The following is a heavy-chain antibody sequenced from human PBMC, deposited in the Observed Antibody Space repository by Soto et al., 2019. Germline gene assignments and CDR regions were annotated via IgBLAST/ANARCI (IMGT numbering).Heavy chain of an antibody. D-gene: IGHD4-17*01. CDR2: IDPSDSYT. V-gene: IGHV5-10-1*01. Sequence: GESLKISCKGSGYSFTSYWISWVRQMPGKXLEWMGRIDPSDSYTNYSPSFQGHVTISADKSISTAYLQWSSLKASDTAMYYCARSPTVVTQYYYYGMDVWGQGSTVTVSS. CDR1: GYSFTSYW. J-gene: IGHJ6*02. CDR3: ARSPTVVTQYYYYGMDV.